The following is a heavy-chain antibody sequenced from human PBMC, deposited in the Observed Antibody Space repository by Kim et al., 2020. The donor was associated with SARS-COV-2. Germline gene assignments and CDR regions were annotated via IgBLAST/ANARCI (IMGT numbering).Heavy chain of an antibody. J-gene: IGHJ4*02. CDR3: ASPLGIGAAAGIYY. V-gene: IGHV4-39*01. Sequence: SETLSLTCTVSGGSISSSSYYWGWIRQPPGKGLEWIGSIYYSGSTYYNPSLKSRVTISVDTSKNQFSLKLSSVTAADTAVYYCASPLGIGAAAGIYYWGQGTLVTVSS. CDR1: GGSISSSSYY. D-gene: IGHD6-13*01. CDR2: IYYSGST.